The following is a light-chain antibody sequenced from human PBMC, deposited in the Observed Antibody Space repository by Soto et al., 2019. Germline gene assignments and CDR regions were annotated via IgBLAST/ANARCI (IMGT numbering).Light chain of an antibody. CDR3: NSYTSSNAYV. CDR2: EVS. J-gene: IGLJ1*01. V-gene: IGLV2-18*02. CDR1: SSDVGSYNH. Sequence: QSVLTQPPSVSGSPGQSVTISCTGTSSDVGSYNHVSWYQQPPGTAPKLMIYEVSNRPSGVPDRFSGSKSGNTASLTISVLQSEDEADYYCNSYTSSNAYVFGSGTKVTV.